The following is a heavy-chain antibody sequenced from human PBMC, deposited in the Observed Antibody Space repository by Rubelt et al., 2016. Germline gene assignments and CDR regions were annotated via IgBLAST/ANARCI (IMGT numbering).Heavy chain of an antibody. CDR1: GFSFSAYA. Sequence: VESGGGLVQPGESLRLSCAASGFSFSAYAMNWVRQAPGKGLEWVSSITSTGSSIYYADSVKGRFTISRDNANNSLFLQMNSLRVEDTAVYHCAVTGITGPASSHAKSFYYYGMDVWGQGTTVTVSS. D-gene: IGHD1-20*01. CDR3: AVTGITGPASSHAKSFYYYGMDV. J-gene: IGHJ6*02. V-gene: IGHV3-21*01. CDR2: ITSTGSSI.